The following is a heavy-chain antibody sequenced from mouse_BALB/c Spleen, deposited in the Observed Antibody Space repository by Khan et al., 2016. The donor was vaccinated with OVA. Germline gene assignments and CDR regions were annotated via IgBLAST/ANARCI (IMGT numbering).Heavy chain of an antibody. CDR2: IYPGSANA. J-gene: IGHJ2*01. CDR3: AARFDY. V-gene: IGHV1-84*02. CDR1: GYTFTDYY. Sequence: QVQLQQPGPELVKPGASVKISCKASGYTFTDYYINWVKQKPGQGLEWIGWIYPGSANARYNERFQGKATLTVDTSSSTAFMQLSSLTSEDTGVYFCAARFDYWGQGTTLTVSS.